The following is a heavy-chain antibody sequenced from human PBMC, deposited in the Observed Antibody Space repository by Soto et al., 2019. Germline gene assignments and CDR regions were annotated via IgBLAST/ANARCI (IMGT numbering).Heavy chain of an antibody. V-gene: IGHV3-30*18. CDR3: AKPGSIVGATAFDI. J-gene: IGHJ3*02. D-gene: IGHD1-26*01. CDR1: GFTFSSYG. CDR2: ISYDGSNK. Sequence: GESLKISCAASGFTFSSYGMHWVRQAPGKGLEWVAVISYDGSNKYYADSVKGRFTISRDNSKNTLYLQMNSLRAEDTAVYYCAKPGSIVGATAFDIWGQGTMVTVSS.